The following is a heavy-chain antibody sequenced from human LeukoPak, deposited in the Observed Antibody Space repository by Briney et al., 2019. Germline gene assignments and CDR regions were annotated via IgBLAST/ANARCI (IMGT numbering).Heavy chain of an antibody. Sequence: ASVKVSCKASGYTFTGYYMHWVRQAPGQGLEWMGWINPNSGGTNYAQKFQGRVTMTRDTSISTAYMELSRLRSDDTAVYYCAGATYYYDSSGYKTSYYWFDPWGQGTLVTVSS. J-gene: IGHJ5*02. CDR3: AGATYYYDSSGYKTSYYWFDP. CDR2: INPNSGGT. V-gene: IGHV1-2*02. CDR1: GYTFTGYY. D-gene: IGHD3-22*01.